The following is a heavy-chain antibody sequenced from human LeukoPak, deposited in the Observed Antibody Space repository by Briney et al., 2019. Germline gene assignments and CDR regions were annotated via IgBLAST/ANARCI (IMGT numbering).Heavy chain of an antibody. CDR1: GFTFSSYA. V-gene: IGHV3-23*01. Sequence: GGSLRLSCAASGFTFSSYAMSWVRQAPGKGLEWVSAISGSGGSTYYAGSVKGRFTISRDNSKNTLKLQMNSLRAENTAVYYCAKAWGLVLGWFDPWGQGTLVTVSS. J-gene: IGHJ5*02. CDR3: AKAWGLVLGWFDP. D-gene: IGHD6-19*01. CDR2: ISGSGGST.